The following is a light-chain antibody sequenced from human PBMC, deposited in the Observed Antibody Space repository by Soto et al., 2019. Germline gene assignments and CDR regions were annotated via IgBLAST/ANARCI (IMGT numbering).Light chain of an antibody. CDR1: QSISSY. V-gene: IGKV1-39*01. J-gene: IGKJ1*01. Sequence: DSQMTQSPSSLSAAVGDRVTITCRASQSISSYLNWYQQKPGKAPKLLIYAAYSLQSGVQSRFSGSGSGTDFTLTISSLQPEDFATYYCKQSYSTLGTFGQGTKVDIK. CDR2: AAY. CDR3: KQSYSTLGT.